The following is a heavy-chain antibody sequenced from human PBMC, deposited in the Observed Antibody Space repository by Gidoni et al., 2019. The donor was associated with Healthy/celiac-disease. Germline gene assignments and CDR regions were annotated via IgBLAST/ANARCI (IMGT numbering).Heavy chain of an antibody. J-gene: IGHJ3*02. D-gene: IGHD4-17*01. CDR2: IYYSGST. V-gene: IGHV4-39*01. CDR1: GGSISSSSYY. Sequence: QLQLQESGPGLVKPSETLSLTCTVSGGSISSSSYYWGWIRQPPGKGLEWIGSIYYSGSTYYNPSLKSRVTISVDTSKNQFSLKLSSVTAADTAVYYCARLFGTTVVTRGAFDIWGQGTMVTVSS. CDR3: ARLFGTTVVTRGAFDI.